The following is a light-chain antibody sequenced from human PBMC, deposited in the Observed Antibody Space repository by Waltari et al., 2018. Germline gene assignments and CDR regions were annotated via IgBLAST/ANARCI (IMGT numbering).Light chain of an antibody. V-gene: IGLV2-14*03. Sequence: SALTQPASVSGSPGQSITISCTGTSSDVGGYNYVSWYQQYPGKAPKLVIHDVSSRPSGISDRFSGSKSGNTASLIISGLQADDEADYYCSSYTASRLYVFGTGTKVTVL. CDR2: DVS. J-gene: IGLJ1*01. CDR1: SSDVGGYNY. CDR3: SSYTASRLYV.